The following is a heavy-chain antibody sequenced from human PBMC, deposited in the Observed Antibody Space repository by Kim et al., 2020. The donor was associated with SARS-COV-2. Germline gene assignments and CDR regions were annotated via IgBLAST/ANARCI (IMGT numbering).Heavy chain of an antibody. J-gene: IGHJ3*01. CDR2: VDPSDSYI. CDR1: GYSFASYW. CDR3: ARHTPTDLYDAFDV. D-gene: IGHD4-4*01. V-gene: IGHV5-10-1*01. Sequence: GESLKISCLTSGYSFASYWITWVRLKPGKGLEWMGRVDPSDSYINYGPSFQGHVTISHDESISTAYLQWSSLKASDTAIYYCARHTPTDLYDAFDVWGQGTMVTVPS.